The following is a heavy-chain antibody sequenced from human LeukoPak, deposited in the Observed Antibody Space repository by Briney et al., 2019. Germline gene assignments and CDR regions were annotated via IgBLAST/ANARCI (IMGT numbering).Heavy chain of an antibody. Sequence: GSLRLSCAASGFTFSSYWMSWVRQPPGEGLEWIGYIYYSGSTNYNPSLKSRVTISVDTSKNQFSLKLSSVTAADTAVYYCASSGWFNYYYYGMDVWGQGTTVTVSS. CDR1: GFTFSSYW. D-gene: IGHD6-19*01. V-gene: IGHV4-59*01. J-gene: IGHJ6*02. CDR2: IYYSGST. CDR3: ASSGWFNYYYYGMDV.